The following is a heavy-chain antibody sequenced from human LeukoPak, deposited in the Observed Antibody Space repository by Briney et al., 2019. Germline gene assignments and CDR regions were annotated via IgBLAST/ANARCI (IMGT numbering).Heavy chain of an antibody. J-gene: IGHJ6*03. CDR1: GYTFTSYD. CDR2: MNPNSGNT. D-gene: IGHD3-10*01. Sequence: ASVKVSCKASGYTFTSYDINWVRQATGQGLEWVGWMNPNSGNTGYAQKFQGRVTMTRNTSISTAYMELSSLRSDDTAVYYCARGPHYGSGSPDYYYYYMVVWGKGTTVTVSS. V-gene: IGHV1-8*01. CDR3: ARGPHYGSGSPDYYYYYMVV.